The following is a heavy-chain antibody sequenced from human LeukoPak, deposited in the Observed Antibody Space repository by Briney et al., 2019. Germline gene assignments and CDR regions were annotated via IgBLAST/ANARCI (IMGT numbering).Heavy chain of an antibody. V-gene: IGHV5-51*01. CDR1: GYSFTSYW. J-gene: IGHJ4*02. Sequence: GESLQISCKGSGYSFTSYWIGWVRQMPGKGLEWMGIIYPGDSDTRYSPSFQGQVTISADKSISTAYLQWSSLKASDTAMYYCARIGLEMANLFDYWGQGTLVTVSS. CDR2: IYPGDSDT. D-gene: IGHD5-24*01. CDR3: ARIGLEMANLFDY.